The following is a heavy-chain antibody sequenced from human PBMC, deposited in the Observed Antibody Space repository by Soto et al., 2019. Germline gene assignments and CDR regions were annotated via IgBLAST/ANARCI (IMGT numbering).Heavy chain of an antibody. CDR2: INSDESST. J-gene: IGHJ4*02. CDR1: GFTFSSYW. Sequence: PGGSLRLSCAASGFTFSSYWMHWVRQAPGKGLVWVSRINSDESSTSYADSVKGRFTISRDNAKNTLYLQMNSLRAEDTAVYYCARVRDDWAAERYFDYWGQGTLVTVSS. CDR3: ARVRDDWAAERYFDY. D-gene: IGHD6-13*01. V-gene: IGHV3-74*01.